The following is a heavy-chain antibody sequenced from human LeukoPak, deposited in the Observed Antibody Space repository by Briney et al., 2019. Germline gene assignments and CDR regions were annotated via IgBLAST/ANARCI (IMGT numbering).Heavy chain of an antibody. V-gene: IGHV3-30-3*01. CDR2: ISYDGSNK. Sequence: GGSLRLSCAASGFTFSSYAMHWVRQAPGKGLEWVAVISYDGSNKYYADSVKGRFTISRDNSKNTLYLQMNSLRAEDTAVYYCARDLSSGWYPEYYFDYWGQGTLVTVSS. CDR1: GFTFSSYA. CDR3: ARDLSSGWYPEYYFDY. D-gene: IGHD6-19*01. J-gene: IGHJ4*02.